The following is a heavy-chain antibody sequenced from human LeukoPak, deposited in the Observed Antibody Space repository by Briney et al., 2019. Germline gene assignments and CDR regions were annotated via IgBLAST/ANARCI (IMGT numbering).Heavy chain of an antibody. CDR1: GFTFSSHW. CDR2: IKEDGSEK. J-gene: IGHJ4*02. Sequence: GGSLRHSCAASGFTFSSHWMSWVRRAPRKGLEWLANIKEDGSEKYYVDSVKGRFTISRDNAKNSLFLQMNSLRDEDTATYYCVRDLVWDTGRVDYWGQGTLVTVSS. V-gene: IGHV3-7*01. CDR3: VRDLVWDTGRVDY. D-gene: IGHD3/OR15-3a*01.